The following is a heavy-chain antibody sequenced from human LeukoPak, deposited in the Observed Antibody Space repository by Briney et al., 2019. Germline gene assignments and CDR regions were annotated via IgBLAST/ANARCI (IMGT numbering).Heavy chain of an antibody. CDR3: ARDHVYGGADY. Sequence: PGRFLRLSCAASGFTFHNYAIHWVRQAPGKGLEWVSLTSGDGITTYFADSVKGRFTISRDNSKSSLFLQMNSLRTEDTALYYCARDHVYGGADYWGQGTLVTVSS. CDR2: TSGDGITT. J-gene: IGHJ4*02. V-gene: IGHV3-43*02. CDR1: GFTFHNYA. D-gene: IGHD5/OR15-5a*01.